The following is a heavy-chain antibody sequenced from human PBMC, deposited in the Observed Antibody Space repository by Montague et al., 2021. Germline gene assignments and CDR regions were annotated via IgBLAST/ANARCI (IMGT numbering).Heavy chain of an antibody. CDR3: ARERDRYYYMDI. CDR2: VSHGGRT. Sequence: SETLSPTCTVSRSLINSDYYWGWTRQPPGKGLEWMGSVSHGGRTYYNPSLKSRVTISVDTSNNHFSLKLSSVTAADTAMYYCARERDRYYYMDIWGKGTTITVSS. CDR1: RSLINSDYY. J-gene: IGHJ6*03. V-gene: IGHV4-38-2*02.